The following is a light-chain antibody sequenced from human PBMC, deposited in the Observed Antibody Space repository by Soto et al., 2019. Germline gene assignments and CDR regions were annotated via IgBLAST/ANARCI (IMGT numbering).Light chain of an antibody. J-gene: IGKJ4*01. V-gene: IGKV1-12*01. CDR2: SAS. Sequence: DIQMTQSPSSVSASVEDRVTITCRASQDVGTWLAWYQQKPGKAPKLLIYSASSLQSGVPSRFSGSGSGTDFTLTISSLQPEDFATCFCQQADRFPLTFGGGTKVDIK. CDR3: QQADRFPLT. CDR1: QDVGTW.